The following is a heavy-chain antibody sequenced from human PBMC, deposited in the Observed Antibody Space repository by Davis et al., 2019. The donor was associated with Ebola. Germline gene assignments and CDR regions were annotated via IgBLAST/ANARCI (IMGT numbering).Heavy chain of an antibody. V-gene: IGHV1-46*02. Sequence: ASVKVSCKATGYNFNHYYVNWVRQAPGQGLEWMGIINPNGGSTIYAQKFQGRVTMTRDTSTSTVYMELSSLRSEDTAVYYCARYDSSGYADFDYWGQGTLVTVSS. J-gene: IGHJ4*02. CDR1: GYNFNHYY. CDR2: INPNGGST. CDR3: ARYDSSGYADFDY. D-gene: IGHD3-22*01.